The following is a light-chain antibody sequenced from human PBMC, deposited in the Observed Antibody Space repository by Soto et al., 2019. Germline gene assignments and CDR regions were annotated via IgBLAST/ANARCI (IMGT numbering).Light chain of an antibody. V-gene: IGKV3-15*01. J-gene: IGKJ1*01. Sequence: EIVMTQSPATLSVSPGERVTLSCRASQSVGSNLAWYQKKPGQAPRLLIYSAATRATGIPARFSGSGSGTEFTLTISSLQSEDFGVYYCQQYTNRWTFGQGTKMEIK. CDR3: QQYTNRWT. CDR1: QSVGSN. CDR2: SAA.